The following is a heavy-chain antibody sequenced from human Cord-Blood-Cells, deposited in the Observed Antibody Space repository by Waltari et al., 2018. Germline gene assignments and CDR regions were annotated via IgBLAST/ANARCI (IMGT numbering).Heavy chain of an antibody. CDR1: GGSFSGYY. J-gene: IGHJ4*02. V-gene: IGHV4-34*01. Sequence: QVQLQQWGAGLLKPSETLSLTCAVYGGSFSGYYWSWIRQPPGQGLEWIGEINHSGSTNYNPSLKSRVTISVDTSKNQFSLKLSSVTAADTAVYYCARGAGGYSNYDYYFDYWGQGTLVTVSS. D-gene: IGHD4-4*01. CDR3: ARGAGGYSNYDYYFDY. CDR2: INHSGST.